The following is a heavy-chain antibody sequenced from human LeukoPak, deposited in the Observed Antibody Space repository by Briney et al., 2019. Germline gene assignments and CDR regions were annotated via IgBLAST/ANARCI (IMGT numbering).Heavy chain of an antibody. CDR2: MNPRTGVT. CDR1: GYTFINHD. J-gene: IGHJ6*03. D-gene: IGHD6-6*01. CDR3: AREGEYSYGYVHYFYYMDV. Sequence: GASVKVSCKASGYTFINHDINWVRQTAGQGLEWMGWMNPRTGVTQYAQKFRGRVNMTRDSSLSTAHMDLSGLTSDDTAVYYCAREGEYSYGYVHYFYYMDVWGKGTTVTVSS. V-gene: IGHV1-8*01.